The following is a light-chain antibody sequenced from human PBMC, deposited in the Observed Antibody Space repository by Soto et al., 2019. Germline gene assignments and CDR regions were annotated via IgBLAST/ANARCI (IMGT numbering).Light chain of an antibody. CDR1: QSTSSW. V-gene: IGKV1-5*03. Sequence: DIQMTQSPSTLSASVGDRVTITCRASQSTSSWLAWYQQKPGKAPKLLIYKTSTLESGVPSRFSGSGGGTEFTLTIGCLQPDDFATYYCPQYSRYSYTFGQGTKLEIK. CDR3: PQYSRYSYT. CDR2: KTS. J-gene: IGKJ2*01.